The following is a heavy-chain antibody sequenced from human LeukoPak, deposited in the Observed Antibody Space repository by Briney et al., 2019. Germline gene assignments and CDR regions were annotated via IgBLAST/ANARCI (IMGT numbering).Heavy chain of an antibody. CDR3: ARHHYHYYGSSTPSDY. Sequence: GESLKISCKGSGYSLTSYWIVWVRQMPGKGLEWMGIIYPGDSDTRYSPSFQGQVTISADKSISAAYLQWSSLKASDTAMYYCARHHYHYYGSSTPSDYWGQGTLVTVSS. CDR1: GYSLTSYW. D-gene: IGHD3-10*01. J-gene: IGHJ4*02. V-gene: IGHV5-51*01. CDR2: IYPGDSDT.